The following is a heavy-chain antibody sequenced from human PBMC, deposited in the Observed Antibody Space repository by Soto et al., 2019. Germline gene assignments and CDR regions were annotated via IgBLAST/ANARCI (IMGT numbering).Heavy chain of an antibody. CDR2: IYYSGST. D-gene: IGHD5-18*01. J-gene: IGHJ3*01. V-gene: IGHV4-39*02. Sequence: SETLSLTCTVSGGSISSSSYYWGWIRQPPGKGLEWIGSIYYSGSTYYNPSLKSRVTISVDTSKNQFSLKLSSVTAADTAVYYCARDRDHGETAMVDAFDVWGQGTMVTVS. CDR3: ARDRDHGETAMVDAFDV. CDR1: GGSISSSSYY.